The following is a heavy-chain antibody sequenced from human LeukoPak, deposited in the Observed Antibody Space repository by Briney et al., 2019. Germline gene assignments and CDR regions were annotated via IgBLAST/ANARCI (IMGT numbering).Heavy chain of an antibody. CDR1: GFTFSNAW. J-gene: IGHJ4*03. V-gene: IGHV3-33*08. CDR3: ARDVGAHFDY. D-gene: IGHD2-15*01. Sequence: GGSLRLSCAASGFTFSNAWMSWVRQAPGKGLEWVAVIWYDGSNKYYADSVKGRFTISRDNSKNTLYLQMNSLRAEDTAVYYCARDVGAHFDYWGQGTTVTVSS. CDR2: IWYDGSNK.